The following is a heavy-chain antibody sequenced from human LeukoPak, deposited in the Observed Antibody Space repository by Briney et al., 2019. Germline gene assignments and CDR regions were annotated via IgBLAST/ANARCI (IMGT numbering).Heavy chain of an antibody. CDR3: AKDDRSSSPNLDAFDV. D-gene: IGHD6-13*01. V-gene: IGHV3-23*01. CDR1: GFIFSSYA. CDR2: ISGTGGIT. J-gene: IGHJ3*01. Sequence: GGSLRLSCAGSGFIFSSYAMSWVRQAPGKGLEWVSGISGTGGITYYADSVKGRFTISRDNFKNTMYLQMNSLRAEDTALYYCAKDDRSSSPNLDAFDVWGPGTMVTVSS.